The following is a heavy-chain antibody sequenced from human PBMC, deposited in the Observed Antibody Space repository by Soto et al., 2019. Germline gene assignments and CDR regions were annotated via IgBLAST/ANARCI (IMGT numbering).Heavy chain of an antibody. J-gene: IGHJ4*02. CDR3: AKASAPGGTYFPLWF. D-gene: IGHD1-26*01. Sequence: EVQLLESGGGLVQPGGSLRLSCAASGFTFSSYGMTWVRQAPGKGLEWVSFSSATGAGTYYADSVKGRFTISRDNSKNTLYLQMNSLRAEDTAVYYCAKASAPGGTYFPLWFWGQGTLVTVSS. V-gene: IGHV3-23*01. CDR2: SSATGAGT. CDR1: GFTFSSYG.